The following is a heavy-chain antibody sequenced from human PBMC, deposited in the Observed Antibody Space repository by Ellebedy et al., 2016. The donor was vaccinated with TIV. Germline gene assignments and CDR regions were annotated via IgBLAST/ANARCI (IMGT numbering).Heavy chain of an antibody. D-gene: IGHD3-22*01. V-gene: IGHV3-23*01. CDR2: ISGRGEST. CDR3: ATRGHSIGWFAD. J-gene: IGHJ5*02. CDR1: GFIFRDYA. Sequence: PGGSLRLSCAPSGFIFRDYAISGDRQPPGKGLEWGSTISGRGESTFAADSVKGRFTISRDFSKRTVYLQMNSLIVEDTAVYFCATRGHSIGWFADWGQGTLVTVSS.